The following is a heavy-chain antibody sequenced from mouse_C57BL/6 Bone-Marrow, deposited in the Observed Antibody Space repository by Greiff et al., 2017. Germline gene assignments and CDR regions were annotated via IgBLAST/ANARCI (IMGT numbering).Heavy chain of an antibody. Sequence: QVQLQQPGAELARPGASVKLSCKASGYTFTSYGISWVKQRTGQGLEWIGEIYPRSDNTYYNEKFKGKATLTADKSSSTAYLKLRSLTSEDSAVYFCARASRDWGQGTSVTVSS. D-gene: IGHD6-1*01. J-gene: IGHJ4*01. CDR1: GYTFTSYG. CDR2: IYPRSDNT. V-gene: IGHV1-81*01. CDR3: ARASRD.